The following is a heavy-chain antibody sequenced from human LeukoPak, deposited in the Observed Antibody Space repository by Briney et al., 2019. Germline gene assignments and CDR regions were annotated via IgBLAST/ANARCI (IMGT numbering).Heavy chain of an antibody. CDR1: GFTFSSYA. CDR3: ARYTIAAEYYFDY. Sequence: GSLRLSCAASGFTFSSYAMSWVRQAPGKGLEWVSAISGSGGSTYYADSVKGRFTISRDNSKNTLYLQMNSLRAEDTAVYYCARYTIAAEYYFDYWGQGTLVTVSS. J-gene: IGHJ4*02. V-gene: IGHV3-23*01. D-gene: IGHD6-13*01. CDR2: ISGSGGST.